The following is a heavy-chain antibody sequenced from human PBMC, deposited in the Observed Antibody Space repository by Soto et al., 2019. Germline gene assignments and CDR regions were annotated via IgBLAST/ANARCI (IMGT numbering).Heavy chain of an antibody. V-gene: IGHV2-5*02. Sequence: SGPTLVNPTQTLTLTCTFSGFSLSTSGVGVGWIRQPPGKALEWLALIYWDDDKRYSPSLKSRLTITKDTSKNQVVLTMTNMDPVDTATYYCAHSLVITFGGVIVRHYYFDYWGQGTLVTVS. J-gene: IGHJ4*02. D-gene: IGHD3-16*02. CDR1: GFSLSTSGVG. CDR3: AHSLVITFGGVIVRHYYFDY. CDR2: IYWDDDK.